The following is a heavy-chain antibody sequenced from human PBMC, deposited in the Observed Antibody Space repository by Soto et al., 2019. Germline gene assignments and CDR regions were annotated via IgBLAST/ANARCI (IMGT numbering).Heavy chain of an antibody. J-gene: IGHJ5*02. D-gene: IGHD2-2*01. CDR3: ARDSPAARGAWFDP. Sequence: QVQLQESGPGLVKPSQTLSLTCTVSGGSISSGDYYWSWIRQPPGKGLEWIWYIYYSGSTYYNPSLKSRVTISVDTSKNPSSLKLSSVTAADTAVYYCARDSPAARGAWFDPRGQGPLVTVSS. CDR2: IYYSGST. V-gene: IGHV4-30-4*01. CDR1: GGSISSGDYY.